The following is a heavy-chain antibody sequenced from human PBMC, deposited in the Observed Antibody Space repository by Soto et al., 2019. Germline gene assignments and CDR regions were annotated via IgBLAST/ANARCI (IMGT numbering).Heavy chain of an antibody. CDR1: GGTFSSYA. V-gene: IGHV1-69*13. J-gene: IGHJ4*02. Sequence: SVKVSCKASGGTFSSYAISWVRQAPGQGLEWMGGIIPIFGTANYAQKFQGRVTITADESTSTAYMELSSLRSEDTAVYYCASSGFTGYSSGWYDFDYWGQGTLVTVSS. D-gene: IGHD6-19*01. CDR2: IIPIFGTA. CDR3: ASSGFTGYSSGWYDFDY.